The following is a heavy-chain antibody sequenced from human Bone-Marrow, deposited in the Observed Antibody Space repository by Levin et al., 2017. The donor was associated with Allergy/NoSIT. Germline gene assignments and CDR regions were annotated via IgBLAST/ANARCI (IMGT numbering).Heavy chain of an antibody. CDR1: GFTFSSYE. CDR3: VKEDDVYFDY. CDR2: ISESGDTQ. V-gene: IGHV3-48*03. D-gene: IGHD1-1*01. Sequence: PGGSLRLSCAASGFTFSSYEMHWVRQAPGVGLEWISYISESGDTQLYADSVKGRLTISRDNTKNSLFLQMNSLRVEDTAVYYCVKEDDVYFDYWGQGALVTVSS. J-gene: IGHJ4*02.